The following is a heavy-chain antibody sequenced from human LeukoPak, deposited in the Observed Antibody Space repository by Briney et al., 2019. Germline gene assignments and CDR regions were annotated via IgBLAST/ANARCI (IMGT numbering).Heavy chain of an antibody. V-gene: IGHV3-74*01. CDR2: INTDGTST. J-gene: IGHJ6*03. CDR3: ARGRAAVAGYYMDV. Sequence: PGGSLRLSCAASGFTFSSYWMHWVRQASGKGLVWVSRINTDGTSTTYADSVKGRFTISRDNAKNTLYLQINSLRAEDTAVYYCARGRAAVAGYYMDVWGKGTTVTVSS. CDR1: GFTFSSYW. D-gene: IGHD6-19*01.